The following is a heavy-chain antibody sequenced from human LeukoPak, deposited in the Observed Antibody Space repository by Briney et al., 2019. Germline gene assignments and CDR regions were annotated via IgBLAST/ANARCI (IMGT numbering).Heavy chain of an antibody. CDR2: ISYDGSNK. V-gene: IGHV3-30*04. CDR3: ARMPVLWGHMGFFDY. D-gene: IGHD2/OR15-2a*01. CDR1: GFTFSSYA. Sequence: GGSLRLSCAASGFTFSSYAMHWVRQAPGKGLEWVAVISYDGSNKYYADSVKGRFTISRDNSKNTLYLQMNSLRAEDTAVYYCARMPVLWGHMGFFDYWGQGTLVTVSS. J-gene: IGHJ4*02.